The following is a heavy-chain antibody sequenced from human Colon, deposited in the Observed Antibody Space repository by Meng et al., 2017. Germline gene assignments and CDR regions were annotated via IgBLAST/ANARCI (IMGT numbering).Heavy chain of an antibody. D-gene: IGHD3-22*01. CDR3: ARDLSGYYSFVDY. V-gene: IGHV1-2*06. CDR2: INPNNGGA. J-gene: IGHJ4*02. CDR1: GYTFTGYY. Sequence: QVQLVQSGAEVKRPGASVKVSCKASGYTFTGYYMQWVRQAPGQGLEWMGRINPNNGGANYAQQFQGRVTMTTDTFISTAYMELSRLRSDDTAVYYCARDLSGYYSFVDYWGQGTLVTVSS.